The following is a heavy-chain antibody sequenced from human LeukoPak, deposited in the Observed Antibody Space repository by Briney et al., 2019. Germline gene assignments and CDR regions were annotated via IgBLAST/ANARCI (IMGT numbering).Heavy chain of an antibody. CDR3: ARDHELVSWFGESQILFDY. CDR1: GFTFSSYW. Sequence: GGSLRLSCAASGFTFSSYWMSWVRQAPGKGLEWVANIKQDGSEKYYVDSVKGRFTISRDNAKNSLYLQMNSLRAEDTAVYYCARDHELVSWFGESQILFDYWGQGTLVTVSS. D-gene: IGHD3-10*01. CDR2: IKQDGSEK. V-gene: IGHV3-7*01. J-gene: IGHJ4*02.